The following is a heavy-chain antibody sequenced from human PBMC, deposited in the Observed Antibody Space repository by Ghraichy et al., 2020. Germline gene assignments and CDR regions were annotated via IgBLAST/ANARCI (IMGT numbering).Heavy chain of an antibody. CDR2: IYYSGST. D-gene: IGHD4-23*01. V-gene: IGHV4-31*03. J-gene: IGHJ4*02. CDR1: GGSISSGGYY. Sequence: SETLSLTCTVSGGSISSGGYYWSWIRQHPGKGLEWIGYIYYSGSTYYNPSLKSRVTISVDTSKNQFSLKLSSVTAADTAVYYCARDYGGNFFLDYWGQGTLVTVSS. CDR3: ARDYGGNFFLDY.